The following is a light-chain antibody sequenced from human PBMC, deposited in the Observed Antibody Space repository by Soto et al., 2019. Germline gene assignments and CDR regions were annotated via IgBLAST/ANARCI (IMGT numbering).Light chain of an antibody. CDR1: QDIATY. CDR3: QQYYSYRIT. CDR2: DAS. V-gene: IGKV1-33*01. J-gene: IGKJ5*01. Sequence: DIQMTQSPSSLSATIGNRVTITCQASQDIATYLNWYQQKPGKAPNLLIYDASNLETGVPSRFSGGGSGTHFTLTISCLQSEDFATYYCQQYYSYRITFGQVTRLAIK.